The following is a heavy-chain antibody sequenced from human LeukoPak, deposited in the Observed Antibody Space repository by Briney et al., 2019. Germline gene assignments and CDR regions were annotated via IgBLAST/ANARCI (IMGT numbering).Heavy chain of an antibody. Sequence: SETLSLTCSVSGGSISGYYWTWIRQPAGKGLEWIGRVYTSGTTHYNPSLKTRLTMSVDTSKNQFSLKLSSVTAADTAVYYCARLITGTTTAFDIWGQGTMVTVSS. V-gene: IGHV4-4*07. CDR1: GGSISGYY. CDR3: ARLITGTTTAFDI. J-gene: IGHJ3*02. D-gene: IGHD1-7*01. CDR2: VYTSGTT.